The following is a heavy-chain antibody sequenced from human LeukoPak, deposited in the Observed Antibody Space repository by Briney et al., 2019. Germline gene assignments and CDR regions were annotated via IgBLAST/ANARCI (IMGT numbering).Heavy chain of an antibody. CDR1: GFTFSSYA. D-gene: IGHD2-15*01. CDR2: ISGSGGST. CDR3: AKASGRYYFYGMDV. J-gene: IGHJ6*02. V-gene: IGHV3-23*01. Sequence: GGSLRLSCAASGFTFSSYAMSWVRQAPWKGLEWVSAISGSGGSTYYADSVKGRFTISRDNSKNTLYLQMNSLRAEDTAVYYCAKASGRYYFYGMDVWGQGTTVTVSS.